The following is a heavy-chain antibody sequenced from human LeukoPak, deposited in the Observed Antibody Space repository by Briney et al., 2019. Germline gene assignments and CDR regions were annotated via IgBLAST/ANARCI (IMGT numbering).Heavy chain of an antibody. CDR3: TRPQHGDLYAFDI. Sequence: GGSLRLSCAASGFTFPIYWMRWVRQAPGKGLVWVSRVNGDGSTTTYADSVKGRFTISRDNAKNTVYLQMDSLRAEDTAVYYCTRPQHGDLYAFDIWGQGTMVTVSS. CDR1: GFTFPIYW. CDR2: VNGDGSTT. J-gene: IGHJ3*02. V-gene: IGHV3-74*01. D-gene: IGHD3-16*01.